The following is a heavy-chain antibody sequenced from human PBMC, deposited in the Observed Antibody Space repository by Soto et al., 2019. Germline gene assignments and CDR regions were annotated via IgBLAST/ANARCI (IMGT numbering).Heavy chain of an antibody. J-gene: IGHJ4*02. CDR2: ISGSGGST. Sequence: EVQLLESGGGLVQPGGSLRLSCAASGFTFSSYAISWVRQAPGKGLEWVSAISGSGGSTYYADSVKGRFTISRDNSKNTLYLQMNSLRAEDTAVYYCAKDGTVTTLRWLYYFDYWGQGTLVTVSS. CDR1: GFTFSSYA. D-gene: IGHD4-17*01. V-gene: IGHV3-23*01. CDR3: AKDGTVTTLRWLYYFDY.